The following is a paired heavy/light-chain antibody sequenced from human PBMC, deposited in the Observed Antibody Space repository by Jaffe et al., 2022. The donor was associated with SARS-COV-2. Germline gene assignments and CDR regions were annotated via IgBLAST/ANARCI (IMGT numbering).Heavy chain of an antibody. V-gene: IGHV3-66*02. D-gene: IGHD6-19*01. CDR3: ARDLVAGTRYYYYYGMDV. CDR2: IYSGGST. Sequence: EVQLVESGGGLVQPGGSLRLSCAASGFTVSSNYMSWVRQAPGKGLEWVSVIYSGGSTYYADSVKGRFTISRDNSKNTLYLQMNSLRAEDTAVYYCARDLVAGTRYYYYYGMDVWGQGTTVTVSS. J-gene: IGHJ6*02. CDR1: GFTVSSNY.
Light chain of an antibody. V-gene: IGKV3-20*01. J-gene: IGKJ3*01. CDR1: QSVSSSY. CDR2: GAS. CDR3: QQYGSSPPFT. Sequence: EIVLTQSPGTLSLSPGERATLSCRASQSVSSSYLAWYQQKPGQAPRLLIYGASSRATGIPDRFSGSGSGTDFTLTISRLEPEDFAVYYCQQYGSSPPFTFGPGTKVDIK.